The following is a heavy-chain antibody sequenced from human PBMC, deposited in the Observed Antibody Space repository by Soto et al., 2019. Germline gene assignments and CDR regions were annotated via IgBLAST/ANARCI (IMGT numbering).Heavy chain of an antibody. D-gene: IGHD6-13*01. Sequence: QVQLVQSGAEVKKPGASVKVSCKASGYTFTSYAMHWVRQAPGQRLEWMGWINAGNGNTKYSQKFQGGVTITRDTSASTAYMELSSLRSEDTAVYYCARKQLGHLYYYYGMDVWGQGTTVTVSS. V-gene: IGHV1-3*01. CDR1: GYTFTSYA. CDR2: INAGNGNT. CDR3: ARKQLGHLYYYYGMDV. J-gene: IGHJ6*02.